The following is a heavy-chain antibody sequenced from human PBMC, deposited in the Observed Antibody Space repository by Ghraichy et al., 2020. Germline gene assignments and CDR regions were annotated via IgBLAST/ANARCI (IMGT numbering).Heavy chain of an antibody. CDR3: ARAYTSGWTRFDY. CDR2: IYYSGST. J-gene: IGHJ4*02. V-gene: IGHV4-59*01. Sequence: ESLNISCTVSGGSISSYYWSWIRQPPGKGLEWIGYIYYSGSTNYNPSLKSRVTISVDTSKNQFSLKLSSVTAADTAVYYCARAYTSGWTRFDYWGQGTLVTVSS. CDR1: GGSISSYY. D-gene: IGHD6-19*01.